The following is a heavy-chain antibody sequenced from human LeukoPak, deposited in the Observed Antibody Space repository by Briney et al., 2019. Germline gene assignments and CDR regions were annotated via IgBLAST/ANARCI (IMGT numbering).Heavy chain of an antibody. V-gene: IGHV4-61*01. CDR3: AREGVVRGANWFDP. CDR1: GGSVSSGSYY. CDR2: IYYSGST. Sequence: SETLSLTCTVSGGSVSSGSYYWSWIRQPPGKGLEWIGYIYYSGSTNYNPSLKSRVTISVDTSKNQFSLKLSSVTAADTAVYYCAREGVVRGANWFDPWGQGTPVTVSS. J-gene: IGHJ5*02. D-gene: IGHD3-10*01.